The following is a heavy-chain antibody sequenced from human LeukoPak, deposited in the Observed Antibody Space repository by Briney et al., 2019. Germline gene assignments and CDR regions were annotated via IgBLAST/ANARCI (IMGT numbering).Heavy chain of an antibody. CDR3: AKDRYSSSWYTIDY. D-gene: IGHD6-13*01. CDR1: GFTFDEYA. J-gene: IGHJ4*02. Sequence: PGGSLRLSCAASGFTFDEYAMHWVRQVPGKGLEWVSLILGDGSSTNYADSVKGRFTISRDNSKNSLYLHMNSLRVEDTALYFCAKDRYSSSWYTIDYWGQGTLVTVSS. V-gene: IGHV3-43*02. CDR2: ILGDGSST.